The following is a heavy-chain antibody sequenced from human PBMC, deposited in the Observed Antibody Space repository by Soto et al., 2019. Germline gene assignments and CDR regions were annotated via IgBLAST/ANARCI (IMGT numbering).Heavy chain of an antibody. CDR1: GGSISSYY. Sequence: SETLSLTCTVSGGSISSYYWSWIRQPPGKGLEWIGYIYYSGSTNYNPSLKSRVTISVDTSKNQFSLKLSSVTAADTAVYYGARDHYYYGMDVWGQGTTVTVSS. CDR2: IYYSGST. V-gene: IGHV4-59*01. CDR3: ARDHYYYGMDV. J-gene: IGHJ6*02.